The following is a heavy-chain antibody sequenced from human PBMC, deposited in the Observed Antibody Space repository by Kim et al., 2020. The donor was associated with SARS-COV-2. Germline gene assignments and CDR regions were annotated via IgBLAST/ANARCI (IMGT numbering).Heavy chain of an antibody. V-gene: IGHV5-51*01. CDR1: GYSFTSYW. Sequence: GESLKISCKGSGYSFTSYWIGWVRQMPGKGLEWMGIIYPGDSDTRYSPSFQGQVTISADKSISTAYLQWSSLKASDTAMYYCARHLRPFRFGELSYFDYWGQGTLVTVSS. CDR2: IYPGDSDT. CDR3: ARHLRPFRFGELSYFDY. J-gene: IGHJ4*02. D-gene: IGHD3-10*01.